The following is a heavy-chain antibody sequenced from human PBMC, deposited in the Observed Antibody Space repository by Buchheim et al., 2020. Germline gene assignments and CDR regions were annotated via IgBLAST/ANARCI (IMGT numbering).Heavy chain of an antibody. CDR2: INQDGSEK. V-gene: IGHV3-7*01. CDR1: GFTFSRHW. Sequence: EVQLVESGGGLVQPGGSLRLSCAASGFTFSRHWMSWVRQAPGKGLEWVAKINQDGSEKYYGDSVEGRFTISREDAKNSRYLQVDSLRAEDTALYYCARENWIVGTTPLLEYFDYWGQGTL. J-gene: IGHJ4*02. CDR3: ARENWIVGTTPLLEYFDY. D-gene: IGHD1-26*01.